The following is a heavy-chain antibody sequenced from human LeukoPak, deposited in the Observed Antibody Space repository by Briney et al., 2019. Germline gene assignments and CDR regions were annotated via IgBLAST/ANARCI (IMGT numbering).Heavy chain of an antibody. CDR1: GYTFTDYY. J-gene: IGHJ5*02. CDR3: ARQDQYCSGGSCYKWFDP. CDR2: ISGYNGIT. V-gene: IGHV1-18*01. Sequence: GASVKVSCKASGYTFTDYYMHWVRQAPGQGPEWMGWISGYNGITNYAQKLQGRVTMTTDTSTTTAYMELRSLRSDDTAVYYCARQDQYCSGGSCYKWFDPWGQGTLVTVSS. D-gene: IGHD2-15*01.